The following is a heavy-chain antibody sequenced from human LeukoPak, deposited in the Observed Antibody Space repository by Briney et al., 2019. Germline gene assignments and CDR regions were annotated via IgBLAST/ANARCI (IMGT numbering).Heavy chain of an antibody. J-gene: IGHJ4*02. CDR3: ARDKSSVVVVAAYYFDY. Sequence: ASVKVSCKASGYTFTGYYMHWVRQAPGQGLEWMGWINPNSGGTNYAQKFQGRVTMTRDTSISTAYMELSRLRSDDTAVYYCARDKSSVVVVAAYYFDYWGQGTLVTVSS. CDR1: GYTFTGYY. V-gene: IGHV1-2*02. D-gene: IGHD2-15*01. CDR2: INPNSGGT.